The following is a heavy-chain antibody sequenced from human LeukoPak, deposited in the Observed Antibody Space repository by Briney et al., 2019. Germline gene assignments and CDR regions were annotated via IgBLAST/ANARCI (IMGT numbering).Heavy chain of an antibody. CDR3: ARGLPGTTITGSFGY. CDR1: GYTFTGYY. D-gene: IGHD5-24*01. V-gene: IGHV1-2*02. Sequence: ASVKVSCKASGYTFTGYYVHWVRQAPGQGLEWMGWISPNSGGTNYAQKFQGRVTVTRDTSISTAYMELSSLRPDDTAVYYCARGLPGTTITGSFGYWGRGTLVTVSS. CDR2: ISPNSGGT. J-gene: IGHJ4*02.